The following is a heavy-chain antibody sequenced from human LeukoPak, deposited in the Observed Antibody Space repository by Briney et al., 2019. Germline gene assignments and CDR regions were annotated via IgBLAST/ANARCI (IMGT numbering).Heavy chain of an antibody. CDR3: ARSRQASGLFSS. Sequence: SQTLSLTCTVSGYAIISGGFSWNWIRQPPGKGLEWIGCIYDRGPAHYNPSLKSRFTISVDRPKNQFFLNVASLTAADTAVYYCARSRQASGLFSSWGQGTLIVVSS. CDR2: IYDRGPA. CDR1: GYAIISGGFS. D-gene: IGHD3-10*01. V-gene: IGHV4-30-2*01. J-gene: IGHJ5*02.